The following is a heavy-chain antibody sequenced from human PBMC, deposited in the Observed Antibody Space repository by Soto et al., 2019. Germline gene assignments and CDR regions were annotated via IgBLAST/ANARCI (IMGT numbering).Heavy chain of an antibody. CDR2: ISAYNGNT. CDR3: ARVSGMVYAIKHSDYFDY. J-gene: IGHJ4*02. V-gene: IGHV1-18*01. D-gene: IGHD2-8*01. Sequence: ASVKVSCKASGYTFTSYGISWVRQAPGQGLEWMGWISAYNGNTNYAQKLQGRVTMTTDTSTSTAYMELRSLRSDDTAVYYCARVSGMVYAIKHSDYFDYWGQGTLVTVSS. CDR1: GYTFTSYG.